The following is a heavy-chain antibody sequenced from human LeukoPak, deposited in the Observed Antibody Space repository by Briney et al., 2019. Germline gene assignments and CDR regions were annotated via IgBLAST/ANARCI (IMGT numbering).Heavy chain of an antibody. CDR2: ISGSGGST. D-gene: IGHD1-26*01. CDR1: GFTFSSYA. V-gene: IGHV3-23*01. J-gene: IGHJ4*02. CDR3: AKARRVGATFDY. Sequence: QSGGSLRLSCAASGFTFSSYAMSWVRQAPGKGLEWVSAISGSGGSTYYADSVKGRFTISRDNSKNTLYLQMSSLRAEDTAVYYCAKARRVGATFDYWGQGTLVTVSS.